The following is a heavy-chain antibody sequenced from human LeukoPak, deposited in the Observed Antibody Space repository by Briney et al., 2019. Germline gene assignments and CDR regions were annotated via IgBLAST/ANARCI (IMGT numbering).Heavy chain of an antibody. CDR2: INHSGST. D-gene: IGHD1-26*01. V-gene: IGHV4-34*01. CDR3: ARGGGTFNY. J-gene: IGHJ4*02. Sequence: SETLSLTCAVYGGSFSGYYWSWIRQPPGKGLEWIGEINHSGSTNYNPSLKSRVTISVDTSKNQFSLKLSSVTAADTAVYYCARGGGTFNYWGQGTLVTVSS. CDR1: GGSFSGYY.